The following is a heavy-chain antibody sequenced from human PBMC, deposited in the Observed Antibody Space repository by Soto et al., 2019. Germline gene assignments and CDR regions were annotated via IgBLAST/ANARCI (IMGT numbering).Heavy chain of an antibody. V-gene: IGHV1-2*04. Sequence: AASVKVSCKASGYTFTGYYMHWVRQAPGQGLEWMGWINPNSGGTNYAQKFQGWVTMTRDTSISTAYMELSRLRSDDTAVYYCARALQYCSGGSCYSGAFDIWAQGTMVTVSS. CDR3: ARALQYCSGGSCYSGAFDI. CDR1: GYTFTGYY. D-gene: IGHD2-15*01. J-gene: IGHJ3*02. CDR2: INPNSGGT.